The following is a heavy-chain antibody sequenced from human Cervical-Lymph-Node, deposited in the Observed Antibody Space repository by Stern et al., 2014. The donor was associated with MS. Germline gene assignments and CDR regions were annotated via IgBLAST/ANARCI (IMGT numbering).Heavy chain of an antibody. CDR2: IYTTGST. D-gene: IGHD3-9*01. CDR1: GGSISSGSYY. Sequence: VQLEESGPGLVKPSQTLSLTCTVSGGSISSGSYYWSWIRQPAGKGLEWIGRIYTTGSTNYNPSLKSRVTIAVDTSKTRVSLRLSFWTAADTAVYYCAREGDFDILTGYYKNWFDPWGQGTLVTVSS. CDR3: AREGDFDILTGYYKNWFDP. V-gene: IGHV4-61*02. J-gene: IGHJ5*02.